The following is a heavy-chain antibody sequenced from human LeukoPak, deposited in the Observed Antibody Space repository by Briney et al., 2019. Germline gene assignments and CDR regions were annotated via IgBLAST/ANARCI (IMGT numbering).Heavy chain of an antibody. CDR1: GGSFSDYY. Sequence: SETLSLTCGVNGGSFSDYYWTWIRRSPGKRLEWIGEINHSANTNYNPSLKSRVTISVDTSKNQFSLKLSSVTAADTAVYYCARRVSSRVGYFDLWGRGTLVTVSS. CDR3: ARRVSSRVGYFDL. CDR2: INHSANT. V-gene: IGHV4-34*01. J-gene: IGHJ2*01. D-gene: IGHD6-13*01.